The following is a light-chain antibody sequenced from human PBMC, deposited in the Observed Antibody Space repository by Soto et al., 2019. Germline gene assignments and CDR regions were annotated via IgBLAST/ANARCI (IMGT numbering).Light chain of an antibody. CDR3: QQSYSTPYT. J-gene: IGKJ2*01. V-gene: IGKV1-39*01. CDR1: QSIGNF. CDR2: ATS. Sequence: DMEMTQSPSSLSASVGDRVTITCRARQSIGNFLHWYQQQPGKAPRLLIYATSSLQSGVPSRFSGSGSGTDSTLTISSLQPEDFATYYCQQSYSTPYTFGQGTKLEI.